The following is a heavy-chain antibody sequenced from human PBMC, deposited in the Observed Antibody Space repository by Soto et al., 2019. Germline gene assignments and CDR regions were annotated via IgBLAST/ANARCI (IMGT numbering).Heavy chain of an antibody. D-gene: IGHD6-19*01. J-gene: IGHJ4*02. CDR1: GGSISSYS. V-gene: IGHV4-59*08. Sequence: PSETLSLTCTVSGGSISSYSGSWIRQPPGKGLEWIGCIYSSGSTNYNPSLKSRVTISVDTSKNQFSLKLSSVTAADTAVYYCARLRNASGWFVRYWGQGTLVTVSS. CDR3: ARLRNASGWFVRY. CDR2: IYSSGST.